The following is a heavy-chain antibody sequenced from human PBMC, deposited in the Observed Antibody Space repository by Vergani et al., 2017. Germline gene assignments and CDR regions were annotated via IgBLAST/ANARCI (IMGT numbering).Heavy chain of an antibody. CDR1: GYTFTGYY. J-gene: IGHJ6*02. D-gene: IGHD6-13*01. V-gene: IGHV1-2*02. CDR2: INPNSGGT. CDR3: ARLSAGIYYYYGMDV. Sequence: QVQLVQSGAEVKKPGASVKVSCKASGYTFTGYYMHWVRQAPGQGLEWMGWINPNSGGTNYAQKFQGRVTMTRDTSISTAYMELRRLRSYDTALYYCARLSAGIYYYYGMDVWGQGTTVTVSS.